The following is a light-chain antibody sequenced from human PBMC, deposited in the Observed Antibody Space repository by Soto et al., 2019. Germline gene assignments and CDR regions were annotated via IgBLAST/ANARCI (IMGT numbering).Light chain of an antibody. V-gene: IGKV3-20*01. Sequence: IVLTQSPGSLSLSPGEGATLSCRASLSVSNNYLARYQQKPGQALRLLIYGASTRATGIPDRFSGSGSGTDFTLSISRLDPEDSAVYFCQHYGGSPLITFGQGTRLEIK. J-gene: IGKJ5*01. CDR2: GAS. CDR1: LSVSNNY. CDR3: QHYGGSPLIT.